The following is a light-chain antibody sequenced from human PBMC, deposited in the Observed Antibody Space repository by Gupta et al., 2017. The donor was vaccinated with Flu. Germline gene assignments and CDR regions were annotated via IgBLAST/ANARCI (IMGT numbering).Light chain of an antibody. Sequence: ITCRSSQNLVYSDENTYLHWFQQRPGQSPRRLIYQVSHRESGVPDRFSGSGSGTDFTLKISRVEAEDVGVYYCMQGSRWPWAFGQGTKVEIK. J-gene: IGKJ1*01. CDR2: QVS. V-gene: IGKV2-30*01. CDR3: MQGSRWPWA. CDR1: QNLVYSDENTY.